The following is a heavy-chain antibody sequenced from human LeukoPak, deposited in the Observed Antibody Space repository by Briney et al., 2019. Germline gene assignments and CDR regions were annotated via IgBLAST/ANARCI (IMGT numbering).Heavy chain of an antibody. D-gene: IGHD3-10*01. CDR3: ARVGDYGSGSFFDY. J-gene: IGHJ4*02. CDR1: GFTFSSYS. V-gene: IGHV3-48*04. Sequence: PGGSLRLSCAASGFTFSSYSMNWVRQAPGKGLEWVSYISSSSSTIYYADSVKGRFTISRDNAKNSLYLQMNSLRAEDTAVYYCARVGDYGSGSFFDYWGQGTLVTVSS. CDR2: ISSSSSTI.